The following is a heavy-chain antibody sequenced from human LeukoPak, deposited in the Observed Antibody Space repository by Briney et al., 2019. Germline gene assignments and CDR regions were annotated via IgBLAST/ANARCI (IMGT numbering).Heavy chain of an antibody. Sequence: SETLSLTCTVSGGSISSSSYYWGWIRQPPGKGLEWIGSIYYSGSTYYNPSLKSRVTISVDTSKNQFSLKLSSVTAADTAVYYCARGKEMATMNGLDYWGQGTLVTVSS. J-gene: IGHJ4*02. D-gene: IGHD5-24*01. CDR1: GGSISSSSYY. V-gene: IGHV4-39*01. CDR2: IYYSGST. CDR3: ARGKEMATMNGLDY.